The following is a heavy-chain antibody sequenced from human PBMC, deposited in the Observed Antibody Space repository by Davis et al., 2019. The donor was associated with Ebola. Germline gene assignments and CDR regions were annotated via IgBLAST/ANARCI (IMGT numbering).Heavy chain of an antibody. CDR2: IFPDDSDA. V-gene: IGHV5-51*01. D-gene: IGHD2-8*02. J-gene: IGHJ3*02. CDR1: GYGFTNYW. CDR3: ASLRRTITGMDDGFDI. Sequence: GESLKISCQGSGYGFTNYWIGWVRQMPGKGLEWMGFIFPDDSDATYSPSFRGQVTISADKSIKTAFLHWSSLKASDTATYYCASLRRTITGMDDGFDIWGQGTMVTVSS.